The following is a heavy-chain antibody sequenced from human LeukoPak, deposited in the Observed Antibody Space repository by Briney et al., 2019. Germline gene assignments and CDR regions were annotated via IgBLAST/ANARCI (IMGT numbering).Heavy chain of an antibody. CDR2: INPSGGST. J-gene: IGHJ5*02. V-gene: IGHV1-46*01. CDR1: GYTFTSYY. Sequence: ASVKVSCKASGYTFTSYYMHWVRQAPGQGLEWMGIINPSGGSTSYAQKFQGRVTLTTDTSTSTAYMELRSLRSDDTAVYYCARDVGGGNTWFDPWGQGTLVTVSS. D-gene: IGHD4-23*01. CDR3: ARDVGGGNTWFDP.